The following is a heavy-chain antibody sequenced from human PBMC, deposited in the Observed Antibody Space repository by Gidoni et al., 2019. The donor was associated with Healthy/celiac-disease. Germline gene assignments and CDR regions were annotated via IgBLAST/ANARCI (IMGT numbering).Heavy chain of an antibody. Sequence: EVQLVESGGGLVQPGGSLRLSCAASGFTVSSNYMSWVRQAPGKGLEWVSVIYSGGSTYYADSVKGRFTISRDNSKNTLYLQMNSLRAEDTAVYYCARQSRSGRYYDILTGYFPPYYYGMDVWGQGTTVTVSS. J-gene: IGHJ6*02. CDR2: IYSGGST. CDR3: ARQSRSGRYYDILTGYFPPYYYGMDV. CDR1: GFTVSSNY. V-gene: IGHV3-66*04. D-gene: IGHD3-9*01.